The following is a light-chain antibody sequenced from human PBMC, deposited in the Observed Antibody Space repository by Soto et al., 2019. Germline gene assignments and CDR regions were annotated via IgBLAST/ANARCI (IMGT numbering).Light chain of an antibody. CDR1: QSLTSY. J-gene: IGKJ4*01. V-gene: IGKV3-15*01. CDR2: GAS. CDR3: QQYYSWPLT. Sequence: EIVMTQSPATLSVSPGERATLSCRASQSLTSYLAWYQRKPGQAPRLLIYGASTRATGFPARFSGSGSGTEFTLTISSLQSEDSAIYYCQQYYSWPLTFGGGTKVDIK.